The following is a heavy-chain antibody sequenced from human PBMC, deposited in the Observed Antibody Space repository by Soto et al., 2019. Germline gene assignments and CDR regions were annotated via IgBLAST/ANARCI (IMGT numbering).Heavy chain of an antibody. CDR1: GGSISSYY. CDR2: IYYSGST. V-gene: IGHV4-59*01. CDR3: ARAIVATKGGWFDP. D-gene: IGHD5-12*01. J-gene: IGHJ5*02. Sequence: SETLSLTCTVSGGSISSYYWSWIRQPPGKGLEWIGYIYYSGSTNYNPSLKSRVTISVDTSKNQFSLKLSSVTAADTAVYYCARAIVATKGGWFDPWGQGTLVTVSS.